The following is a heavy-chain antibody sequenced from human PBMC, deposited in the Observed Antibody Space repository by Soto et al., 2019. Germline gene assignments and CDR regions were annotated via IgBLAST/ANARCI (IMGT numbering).Heavy chain of an antibody. CDR2: IYYSGSA. Sequence: SETLSITCTVSGGSVSAYYWSWIRQPPGKGLEWIGYIYYSGSANYNPSLKSRVTISLDTSNNQFSLRLSSVTAADTAVYYCARVGGINWFDPWGQGTLVTSPQ. CDR3: ARVGGINWFDP. CDR1: GGSVSAYY. D-gene: IGHD1-20*01. V-gene: IGHV4-59*02. J-gene: IGHJ5*02.